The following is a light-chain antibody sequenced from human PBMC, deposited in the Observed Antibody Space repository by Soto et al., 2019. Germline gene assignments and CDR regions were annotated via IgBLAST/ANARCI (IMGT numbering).Light chain of an antibody. CDR2: DAS. Sequence: EIVMTQSPATVSVSPGERATLSCRASQSVSSKLAWYQQKPGQPPRLLIFDASARATGVPDRFSGRGSGTEFILTISRLQSEDFAVYYCQQYNDWPPYTFGQGTKVDNK. V-gene: IGKV3-15*01. CDR3: QQYNDWPPYT. J-gene: IGKJ2*01. CDR1: QSVSSK.